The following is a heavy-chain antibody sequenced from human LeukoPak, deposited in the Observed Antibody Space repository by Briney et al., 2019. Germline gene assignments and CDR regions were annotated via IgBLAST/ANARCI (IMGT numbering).Heavy chain of an antibody. V-gene: IGHV3-33*08. CDR1: GFTFSSYW. Sequence: PGGSLRLSCAVSGFTFSSYWMTWVRQAPGKGLEWVAVIWYDGSNKYYADSVKGRFTISRDNSKNTLYLQMNSLRAEDTAVYYCARGRYSNYGLYFDYWGQGTLVTVSS. D-gene: IGHD4-11*01. CDR2: IWYDGSNK. J-gene: IGHJ4*02. CDR3: ARGRYSNYGLYFDY.